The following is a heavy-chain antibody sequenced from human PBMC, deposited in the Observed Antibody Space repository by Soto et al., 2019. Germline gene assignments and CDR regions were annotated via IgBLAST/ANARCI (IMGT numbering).Heavy chain of an antibody. V-gene: IGHV1-18*01. J-gene: IGHJ4*02. D-gene: IGHD6-19*01. Sequence: GASVKVSCKASGYTFVDYGFSWVRQAPGQGLEWMGWISAYYGTSHFAQNVQGRVTLTRDTSTSTVYMEMRRLRLDDTAMYYCVRELEVAGTVAFGYWGQGTLVTVSS. CDR3: VRELEVAGTVAFGY. CDR1: GYTFVDYG. CDR2: ISAYYGTS.